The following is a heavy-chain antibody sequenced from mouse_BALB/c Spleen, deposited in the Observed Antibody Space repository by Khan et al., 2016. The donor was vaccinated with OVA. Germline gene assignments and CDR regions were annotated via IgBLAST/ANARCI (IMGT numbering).Heavy chain of an antibody. CDR1: GFSLTDYA. V-gene: IGHV2-6-5*01. CDR3: ARDPPYYSMDY. Sequence: VELVESGPGLEAPSQSLSITCTVSGFSLTDYAVSWIRQPPGKGLEWLGVIWVSGSKYYNSVLKPRLSISKDNSKSQVFLKMNSLQTDDTAMYFCARDPPYYSMDYWGQGTSVTVSS. CDR2: IWVSGSK. J-gene: IGHJ4*01.